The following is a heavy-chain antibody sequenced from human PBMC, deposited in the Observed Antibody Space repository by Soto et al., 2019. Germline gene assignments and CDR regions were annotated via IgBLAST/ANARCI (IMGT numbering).Heavy chain of an antibody. CDR3: ARGWTIEALAYCGGDCYATLDY. CDR2: IIPIFGTA. J-gene: IGHJ4*02. D-gene: IGHD2-21*02. CDR1: GGTFSSYA. V-gene: IGHV1-69*01. Sequence: QVQLVQSGAEVKKPGSSVKVSCKASGGTFSSYAISWVRQAPGQGLEWMGGIIPIFGTANYAQKFQGRVTITADESTSTAYMELSSLRSEDTAVYYCARGWTIEALAYCGGDCYATLDYWGQGTLVNVSS.